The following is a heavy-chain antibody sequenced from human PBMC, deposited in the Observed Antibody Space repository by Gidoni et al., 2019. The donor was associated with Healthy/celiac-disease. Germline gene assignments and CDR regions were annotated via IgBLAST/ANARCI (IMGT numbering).Heavy chain of an antibody. CDR2: ISGSGGST. CDR1: GFTFSRYA. J-gene: IGHJ3*02. D-gene: IGHD2-2*01. V-gene: IGHV3-23*01. Sequence: EVQLLESGGGLVQPGGSLRLSCSASGFTFSRYAMRWVSQAPGKGLEWVSAISGSGGSTYYADSVKRRFTISRDNSKKTRYLQMNSLRAEDTAVYYCARTTGGYCSSTSCTRDAFDIWGQGTMVTVSS. CDR3: ARTTGGYCSSTSCTRDAFDI.